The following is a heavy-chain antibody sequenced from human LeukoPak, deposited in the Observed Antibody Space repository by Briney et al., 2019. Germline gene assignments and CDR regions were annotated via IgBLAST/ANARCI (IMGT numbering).Heavy chain of an antibody. J-gene: IGHJ5*02. V-gene: IGHV4-31*02. D-gene: IGHD2-15*01. CDR3: ARVNIAVGGGNWFDP. CDR1: GFTFSSYA. Sequence: LRLSCAASGFTFSSYAMSWIRQHPGKGLEWIAYIYYSGNTYYNPSLMSPVTISVDTSKNQFSLKLSSVTAADTAVYYCARVNIAVGGGNWFDPWGQGTPVTVSS. CDR2: IYYSGNT.